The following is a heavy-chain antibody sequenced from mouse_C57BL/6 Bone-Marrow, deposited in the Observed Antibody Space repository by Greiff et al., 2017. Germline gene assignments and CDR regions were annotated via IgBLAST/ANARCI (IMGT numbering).Heavy chain of an antibody. D-gene: IGHD4-1*01. V-gene: IGHV1-76*01. CDR3: ARGGLGPYYFDY. Sequence: QVQLQQSGAELVRPGASVKLSCKASGYTFTDYYINWVKQRPGQGLEWIARIYPGSGNTYYNEKFKGKATLTAEKSSSTAYMQISSLTSEDSAVYFCARGGLGPYYFDYWGQGTTLTVSS. J-gene: IGHJ2*01. CDR1: GYTFTDYY. CDR2: IYPGSGNT.